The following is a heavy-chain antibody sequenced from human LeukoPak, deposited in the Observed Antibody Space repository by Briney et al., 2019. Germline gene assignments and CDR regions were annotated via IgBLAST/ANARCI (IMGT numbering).Heavy chain of an antibody. CDR2: ISAYNGNT. CDR1: GCTFTSYA. D-gene: IGHD3-10*01. Sequence: ASVKVSCKASGCTFTSYAIAWVRQAPGQGLEWMGWISAYNGNTNYAQKLQGRVTMTTDTSTSTAYMELRSLRSDDTAVYYCARSLDYDMVRGAVDYWGQGTLVTVSS. V-gene: IGHV1-18*01. J-gene: IGHJ4*02. CDR3: ARSLDYDMVRGAVDY.